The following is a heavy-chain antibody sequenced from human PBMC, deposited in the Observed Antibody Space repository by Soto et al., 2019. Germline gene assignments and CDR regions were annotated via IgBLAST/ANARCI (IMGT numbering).Heavy chain of an antibody. V-gene: IGHV3-23*01. Sequence: GGSLRLSCAGSGFTFSGYAMTWVRQAPGKGLEWVSVISTSGDRPDYADSVKGRFTISRDNSKNMLYLQMNSLGVEDTAIYHCAFKGTFHSHYWGHGTPVTVSS. CDR2: ISTSGDRP. J-gene: IGHJ4*01. CDR1: GFTFSGYA. D-gene: IGHD3-10*01. CDR3: AFKGTFHSHY.